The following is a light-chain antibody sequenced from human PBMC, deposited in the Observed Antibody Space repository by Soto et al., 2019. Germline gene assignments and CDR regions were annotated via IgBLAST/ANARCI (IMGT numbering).Light chain of an antibody. CDR2: GAS. CDR1: QSVSNN. V-gene: IGKV3-15*01. Sequence: EIVTTQSPATLSVSAGERATLSCRASQSVSNNLAWYQQRPGQAPRLLIYGASTRATGVPARFSGSGSGTDFTLTISSLQSEDFAVYYCQQYNIWPPWTFGQGTKVDIK. CDR3: QQYNIWPPWT. J-gene: IGKJ1*01.